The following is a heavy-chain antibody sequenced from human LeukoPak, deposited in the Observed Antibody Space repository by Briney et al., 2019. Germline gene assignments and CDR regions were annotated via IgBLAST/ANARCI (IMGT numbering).Heavy chain of an antibody. V-gene: IGHV4-59*01. CDR2: IYYSGST. D-gene: IGHD6-13*01. CDR3: ARGPYSSSWLDY. CDR1: GGSISSYY. Sequence: SETLSLTCTVSGGSISSYYWSWIRQPPGKGLEWIGYIYYSGSTNYNPSLKSRVTISVDTSKNQFSLKLSSVIAADTAVYYCARGPYSSSWLDYWGQGTLVTVSS. J-gene: IGHJ4*02.